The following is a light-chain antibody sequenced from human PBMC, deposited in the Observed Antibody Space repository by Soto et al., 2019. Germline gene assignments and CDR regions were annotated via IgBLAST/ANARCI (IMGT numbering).Light chain of an antibody. CDR1: SSDVGAYNS. V-gene: IGLV2-23*01. J-gene: IGLJ1*01. CDR2: MGT. Sequence: QSALAQPASVSGSPGQSITISCTGTSSDVGAYNSVSWYQQHPHRAPQVIIYMGTQRPSGVSNRFSGSTSGNAASLTISALQADDEADYFCCSSAPESTYVFGTGTKVTVL. CDR3: CSSAPESTYV.